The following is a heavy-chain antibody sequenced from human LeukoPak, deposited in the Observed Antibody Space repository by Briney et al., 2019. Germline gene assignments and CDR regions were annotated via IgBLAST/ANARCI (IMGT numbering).Heavy chain of an antibody. CDR3: ARGPDSSSWYSYYYYYGMDV. J-gene: IGHJ6*02. V-gene: IGHV4-4*02. Sequence: SETLSLTCAVSGGSISRSNWWSWVRQPPGKGLEWIGDILHSGDTNYNASLRSRLTISLDKSRNQFSLQLSSVTAADTAVYYCARGPDSSSWYSYYYYYGMDVWGQGTTVTVSS. CDR1: GGSISRSNW. D-gene: IGHD6-13*01. CDR2: ILHSGDT.